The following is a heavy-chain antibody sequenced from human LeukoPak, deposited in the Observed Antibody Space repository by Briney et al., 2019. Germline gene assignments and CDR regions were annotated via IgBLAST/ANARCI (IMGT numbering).Heavy chain of an antibody. J-gene: IGHJ4*02. Sequence: GGSLRLSCAASGFTFSSSWMSWVRQAPGKGLKWVANIRQDGSEEYFADSVKGRFTISRDNAKNSLFLQVNSLRGEDTAVYYCARDRTGAGLDYWGQGTLVTVSS. D-gene: IGHD1-14*01. CDR1: GFTFSSSW. V-gene: IGHV3-7*03. CDR2: IRQDGSEE. CDR3: ARDRTGAGLDY.